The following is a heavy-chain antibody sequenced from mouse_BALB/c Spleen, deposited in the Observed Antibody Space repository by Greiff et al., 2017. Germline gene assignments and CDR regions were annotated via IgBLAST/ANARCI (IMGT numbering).Heavy chain of an antibody. CDR2: INPSSGYT. J-gene: IGHJ2*01. CDR1: GYTFTSYT. V-gene: IGHV1-4*01. D-gene: IGHD2-2*01. Sequence: VQLQQSGAELARPGASVKMSCKASGYTFTSYTMHWVKQRPGQGLEWIGYINPSSGYTNYNQKFKDKATLTADKSSSTAYMQLSSLTSEDSAVYYCARTLATKSYFDYWGQGTTLTVAS. CDR3: ARTLATKSYFDY.